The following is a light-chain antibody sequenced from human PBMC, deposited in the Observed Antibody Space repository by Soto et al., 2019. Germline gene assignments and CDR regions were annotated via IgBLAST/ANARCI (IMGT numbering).Light chain of an antibody. CDR1: XSXXXXXT. V-gene: IGLV1-44*01. J-gene: IGLJ1*01. Sequence: QSVLTQPLSASASPGXXXTISXXXXXSXXXXXTVAWYQXXPGTAPPRLIFTAGQRPSGVPXRFSGSKSGTSASLAISGXQSEDEGDYYCSAWDNSLNGYVFGPGTKLTVL. CDR2: TAG. CDR3: SAWDNSLNGYV.